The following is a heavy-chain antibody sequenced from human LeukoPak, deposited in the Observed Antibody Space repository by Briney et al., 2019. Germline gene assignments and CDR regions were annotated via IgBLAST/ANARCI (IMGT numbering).Heavy chain of an antibody. CDR2: FDPEDVDT. D-gene: IGHD3-3*01. CDR1: EYTLTGLS. V-gene: IGHV1-24*01. Sequence: GSVKVSCKVSEYTLTGLSVHWVRLAPGNGLEWRGGFDPEDVDTIYAQKFEGRVTMTEDTSTDTAYLELSSLRSEDTAVYYCATILLSKKRYYDFWTSAFDFWGQGTLVTVSS. J-gene: IGHJ3*01. CDR3: ATILLSKKRYYDFWTSAFDF.